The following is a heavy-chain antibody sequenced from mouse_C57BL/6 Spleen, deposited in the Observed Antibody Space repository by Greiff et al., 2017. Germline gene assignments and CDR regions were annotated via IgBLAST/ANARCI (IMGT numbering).Heavy chain of an antibody. CDR1: GYAFTNYL. V-gene: IGHV1-54*01. D-gene: IGHD1-1*01. J-gene: IGHJ2*01. CDR2: INPGSGGT. Sequence: QVQLQESGAELVRPGTSVKVSCKASGYAFTNYLIEWVKQRPGQGLEWIGVINPGSGGTNYNEKFKGKATLTADNSSSTAYMQLSSLTSEDSAVYFCARSGGSSFDYWGQGTTLTVSS. CDR3: ARSGGSSFDY.